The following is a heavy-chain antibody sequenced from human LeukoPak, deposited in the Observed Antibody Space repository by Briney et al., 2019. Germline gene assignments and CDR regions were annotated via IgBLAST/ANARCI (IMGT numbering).Heavy chain of an antibody. CDR2: IYYSGST. Sequence: IPSETLSLTCTVSGGSISSYYWSWIRQPPGKGLEWIGYIYYSGSTNYNPSLKSRVTISVDTSKNQFSLKLRSVTAADTATYYCAVYGGNWDFDSWGPGTPVTVSS. CDR1: GGSISSYY. J-gene: IGHJ4*02. CDR3: AVYGGNWDFDS. D-gene: IGHD4/OR15-4a*01. V-gene: IGHV4-59*12.